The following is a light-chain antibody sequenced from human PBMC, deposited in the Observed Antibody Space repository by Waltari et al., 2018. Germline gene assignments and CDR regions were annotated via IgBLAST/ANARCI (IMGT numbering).Light chain of an antibody. Sequence: EVVLTQSPGTLSLSQGVRATLSCRASQSIGRYLVWYQQRPGQAPRLLIYAASTRATGIPDRFSGSGSGTDFTLTISRLEPEDFAVYYCQNHERLPATFGQGTKVEIK. CDR3: QNHERLPAT. CDR2: AAS. V-gene: IGKV3-20*01. CDR1: QSIGRY. J-gene: IGKJ1*01.